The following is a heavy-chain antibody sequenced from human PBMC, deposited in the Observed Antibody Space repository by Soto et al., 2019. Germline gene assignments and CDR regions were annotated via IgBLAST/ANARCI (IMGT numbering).Heavy chain of an antibody. Sequence: QVHVVESGGGVVHPGRSLRLSCAVSGFTFSDYAMHWVRQAPGKGLEWVAAISYDGGSTYYADSVKGRFTFSRDNSNYMLYLQMNSLRPEDTALYYCVRVSKSRMLNYGMDVWGQGTTVIVSS. J-gene: IGHJ6*02. D-gene: IGHD3-10*02. V-gene: IGHV3-30-3*01. CDR1: GFTFSDYA. CDR3: VRVSKSRMLNYGMDV. CDR2: ISYDGGST.